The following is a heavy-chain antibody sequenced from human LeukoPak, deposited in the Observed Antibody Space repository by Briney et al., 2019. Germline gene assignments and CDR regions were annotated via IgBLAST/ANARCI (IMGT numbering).Heavy chain of an antibody. Sequence: ASVKVSCKASGFTFTSSAVQWVRQARGQRLEWIGWIVVGSGNTNYAQKFQERVTITRDMSTSTDSMELSSLRSEDTAVYYCAAARLLPYYFDYWGQGTLVTVSS. CDR1: GFTFTSSA. V-gene: IGHV1-58*01. CDR3: AAARLLPYYFDY. CDR2: IVVGSGNT. J-gene: IGHJ4*02. D-gene: IGHD6-25*01.